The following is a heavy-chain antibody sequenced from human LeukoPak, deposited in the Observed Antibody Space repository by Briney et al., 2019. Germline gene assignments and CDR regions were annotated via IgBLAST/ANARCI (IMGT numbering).Heavy chain of an antibody. V-gene: IGHV3-64D*09. J-gene: IGHJ1*01. CDR3: VKDKGYIPESPFQH. D-gene: IGHD5-12*01. Sequence: GGSLRLSCSASGFTFNSYVMHWVRQAPGKGLEYGSAISSNGGSTYYADSVKGRFTISRDNSKNTLYLQMSSLRAEDTAVYYCVKDKGYIPESPFQHWGQGTLVTVSS. CDR2: ISSNGGST. CDR1: GFTFNSYV.